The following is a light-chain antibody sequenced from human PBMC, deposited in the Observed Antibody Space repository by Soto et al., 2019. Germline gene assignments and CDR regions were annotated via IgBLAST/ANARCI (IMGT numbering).Light chain of an antibody. Sequence: QSALTQPPSASGSPGQSVTISCTGTISDVGGYIYVSWYQHHPGKAPKLMIYEVSRRPSGVPERFSGSKSGNTASLTVSGLQAEDEAHYYCSSYAGSNNVVFGTGTKLTVL. J-gene: IGLJ1*01. V-gene: IGLV2-8*01. CDR1: ISDVGGYIY. CDR3: SSYAGSNNVV. CDR2: EVS.